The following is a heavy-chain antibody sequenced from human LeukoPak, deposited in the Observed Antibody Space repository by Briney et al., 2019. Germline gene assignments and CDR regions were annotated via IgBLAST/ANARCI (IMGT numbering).Heavy chain of an antibody. CDR1: GFTFTNYW. CDR2: IKQDGGDK. Sequence: GGSLRLSCAASGFTFTNYWMSWVRQAPGKGLEWVANIKQDGGDKYYVDSVKGRFTISRDNAKNSLYLQMNSLRAEDTAVYYCARDGAYSGFFDYWGQGTLVTVSS. CDR3: ARDGAYSGFFDY. D-gene: IGHD5-12*01. V-gene: IGHV3-7*01. J-gene: IGHJ4*02.